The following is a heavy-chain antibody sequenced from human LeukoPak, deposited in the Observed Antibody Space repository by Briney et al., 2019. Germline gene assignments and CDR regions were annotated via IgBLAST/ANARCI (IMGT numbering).Heavy chain of an antibody. V-gene: IGHV4-59*08. CDR1: GGSISGYY. Sequence: SETLSLTCTVSGGSISGYYWSWIRQPPGKGLEWIGYIYYSGSTNYNPSLKSRVTISVDTSTNQLSLKLRSVTAADTAVYYCARQTEYFQLWGQGTLVTVSS. CDR2: IYYSGST. J-gene: IGHJ1*01. CDR3: ARQTEYFQL.